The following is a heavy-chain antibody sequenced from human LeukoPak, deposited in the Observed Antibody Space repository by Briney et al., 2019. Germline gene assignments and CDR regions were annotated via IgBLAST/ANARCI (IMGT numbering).Heavy chain of an antibody. CDR3: AKLGGSCTPKPFDY. CDR1: GFTFSSYG. Sequence: GGSLRLSCAASGFTFSSYGMHWVRQAPGKGLEWVAVISYDGSNKYYADSVKGRFTISRDNSKNTLYLQMNSLRAEDTAVYYCAKLGGSCTPKPFDYWGQGTLVAVSS. J-gene: IGHJ4*02. D-gene: IGHD2-15*01. V-gene: IGHV3-30*18. CDR2: ISYDGSNK.